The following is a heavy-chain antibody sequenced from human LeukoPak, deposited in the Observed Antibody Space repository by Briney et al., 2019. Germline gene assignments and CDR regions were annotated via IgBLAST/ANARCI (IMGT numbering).Heavy chain of an antibody. V-gene: IGHV3-43*02. D-gene: IGHD3-9*01. CDR3: AKDLVLGGYYDILTGYKYYYYYGMDV. Sequence: GGSPRLSCAASGFTFDDYAMHWVRQAPGKGLEWVSLISGDGGSTYYADSVKGRFTISRDNSKNSLYLQMNSLRTEDTALYYCAKDLVLGGYYDILTGYKYYYYYGMDVWGQGITVTVSS. J-gene: IGHJ6*02. CDR1: GFTFDDYA. CDR2: ISGDGGST.